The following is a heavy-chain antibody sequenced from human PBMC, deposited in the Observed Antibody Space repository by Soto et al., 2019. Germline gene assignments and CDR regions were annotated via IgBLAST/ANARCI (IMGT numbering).Heavy chain of an antibody. CDR2: IYPGDSDT. D-gene: IGHD2-2*01. CDR1: GGSVSSYW. Sequence: GESEKSSGEGSGGSVSSYWSGWVRQMPGKGLEWMGIIYPGDSDTRYSPSFQGQVTISADKSISTAYLQWSSLKASDTAMYYCARQGFGYCSSPSCYDVDPYYYHGMDVWGQGTTVTVSS. J-gene: IGHJ6*02. CDR3: ARQGFGYCSSPSCYDVDPYYYHGMDV. V-gene: IGHV5-51*01.